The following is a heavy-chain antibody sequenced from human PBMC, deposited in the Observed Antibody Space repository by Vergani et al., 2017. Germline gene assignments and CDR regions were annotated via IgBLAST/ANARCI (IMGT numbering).Heavy chain of an antibody. Sequence: QVQLVESGGGVVQPGRSLRLSCAASGFTFSSYGMHWVRQAPGKGLEWVAVIWYDGSNKYYADSVKGRFTISRDNAKNSLYLQMNSLIAEDTAVYYCATYSSGWKFDYWGQGTLVTVSS. J-gene: IGHJ4*02. CDR1: GFTFSSYG. CDR2: IWYDGSNK. V-gene: IGHV3-33*03. CDR3: ATYSSGWKFDY. D-gene: IGHD6-19*01.